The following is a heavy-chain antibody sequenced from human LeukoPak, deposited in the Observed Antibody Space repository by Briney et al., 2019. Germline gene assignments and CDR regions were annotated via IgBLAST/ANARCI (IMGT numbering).Heavy chain of an antibody. D-gene: IGHD2-2*01. CDR3: ASGIDIVVVPAAYGGGFDY. V-gene: IGHV1-69*13. CDR1: GGTFSSYA. CDR2: IIPIFGTA. J-gene: IGHJ4*02. Sequence: ASVKVSCKASGGTFSSYAISWVRQAPGQGLEWMGGIIPIFGTANYAQKFQGRVTITADESTSTAYMELSSLRSEDTAAYYCASGIDIVVVPAAYGGGFDYWGQGTLVTVSS.